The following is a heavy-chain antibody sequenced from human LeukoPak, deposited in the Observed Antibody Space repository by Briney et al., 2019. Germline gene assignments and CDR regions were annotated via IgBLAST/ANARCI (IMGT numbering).Heavy chain of an antibody. CDR1: GFSLRSSE. CDR3: ANYPSNNNGYGDY. D-gene: IGHD3-22*01. J-gene: IGHJ4*02. V-gene: IGHV3-48*03. Sequence: GGSLRLSCEASGFSLRSSEMNWVRQAPGKGPEWVAHINSADNVEYYTDSVRGRFTMSRDNAKDLLYLQMNSLRDEDTAVYYCANYPSNNNGYGDYWGQGTLVTVST. CDR2: INSADNVE.